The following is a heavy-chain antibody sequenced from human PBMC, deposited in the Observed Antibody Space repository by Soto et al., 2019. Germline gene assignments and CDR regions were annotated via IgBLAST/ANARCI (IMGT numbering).Heavy chain of an antibody. D-gene: IGHD2-2*01. V-gene: IGHV3-48*01. CDR1: GFTFSSYS. Sequence: GGSLRLSCAASGFTFSSYSMNWVRQAPGKGLEWVSYISSSSSTIYYADSVKGRFTISRDNAKNSLYLQMNSLRAEDTAVYYCARCQYQLLSGAFDIWGQGTMVTVSS. CDR2: ISSSSSTI. J-gene: IGHJ3*02. CDR3: ARCQYQLLSGAFDI.